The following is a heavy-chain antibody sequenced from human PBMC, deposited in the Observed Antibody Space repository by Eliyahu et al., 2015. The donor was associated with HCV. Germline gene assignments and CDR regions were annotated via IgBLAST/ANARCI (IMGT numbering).Heavy chain of an antibody. CDR1: GYSFXSYT. J-gene: IGHJ4*02. CDR2: INAGSGNT. CDR3: ARRCTISCGFYFDY. V-gene: IGHV1-3*01. D-gene: IGHD2-2*01. Sequence: QVQLVQSGAEVKKPGASVKVSCKASGYSFXSYTIHWVRQAPGQRXEWMGWINAGSGNTKYSQKFQGRVTITRDTSASTAYMELSSLRSEDTAVYYCARRCTISCGFYFDYWGQGTLVTVSS.